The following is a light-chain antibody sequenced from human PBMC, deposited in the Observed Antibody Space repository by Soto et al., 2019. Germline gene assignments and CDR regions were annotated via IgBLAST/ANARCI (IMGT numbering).Light chain of an antibody. CDR1: QSGSNTY. J-gene: IGKJ4*01. CDR3: QQYCSSLT. Sequence: EIVLTQSPGTLSLSPGERATLSCRASQSGSNTYLAWHQQKRGQAPRLLIYGASSSATGIPDRFSGSGSGTDFTLTISRLEPEDFAVYYCQQYCSSLTFGGGTKVEIK. CDR2: GAS. V-gene: IGKV3-20*01.